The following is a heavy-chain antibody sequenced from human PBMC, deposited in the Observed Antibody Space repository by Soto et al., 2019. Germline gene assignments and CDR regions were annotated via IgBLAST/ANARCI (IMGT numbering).Heavy chain of an antibody. V-gene: IGHV4-59*02. CDR1: GGSVSSYY. CDR3: ARDTYSSGWYRAFDI. J-gene: IGHJ3*02. D-gene: IGHD6-19*01. CDR2: IYYSGSI. Sequence: SETLSLTCTVSGGSVSSYYWSWIRQPPGKGLEWIGYIYYSGSINYNPSLKSRVTISVDTSKNQFSLKLSSVTAADTAVYYCARDTYSSGWYRAFDIWGQGTMVTVS.